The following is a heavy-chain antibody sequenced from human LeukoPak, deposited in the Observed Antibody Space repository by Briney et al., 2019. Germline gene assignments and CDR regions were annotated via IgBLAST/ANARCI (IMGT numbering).Heavy chain of an antibody. CDR3: ARVRQQPKDYYYYYYMDV. D-gene: IGHD6-13*01. CDR1: GGTFSSYA. Sequence: SVKVSCKASGGTFSSYAISWVRQAPGQGLEWMGGIIPIFGTANYAQKFQGRVTITTDESTSTAYMELSSLRSEDTAVYYCARVRQQPKDYYYYYYMDVLGKGTTVTVSS. V-gene: IGHV1-69*05. CDR2: IIPIFGTA. J-gene: IGHJ6*03.